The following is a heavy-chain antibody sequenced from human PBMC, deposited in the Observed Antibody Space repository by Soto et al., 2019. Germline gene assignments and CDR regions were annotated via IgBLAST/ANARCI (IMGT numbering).Heavy chain of an antibody. D-gene: IGHD3-10*01. V-gene: IGHV3-30*18. CDR2: ISYDGSNK. Sequence: GGSLRLSCAASGFTFSSYGMHWVRQAPGKGLEWVAVISYDGSNKYYADSVKGRFTISRDNSKNTLYLQMNSLRAEDTAVYYCAKDRYSAWFGQTNGDNWFDPWGQGTLVTVSS. CDR3: AKDRYSAWFGQTNGDNWFDP. J-gene: IGHJ5*02. CDR1: GFTFSSYG.